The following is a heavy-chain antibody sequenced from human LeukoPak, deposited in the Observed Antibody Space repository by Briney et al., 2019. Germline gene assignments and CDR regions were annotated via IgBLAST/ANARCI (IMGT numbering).Heavy chain of an antibody. CDR1: GYTFTSYA. D-gene: IGHD3-9*01. J-gene: IGHJ4*02. Sequence: GASVKVSCKASGYTFTSYAMHWVRQAPGQRLEWMGWINAGNGNTKYSQKFQGRVTITRDTSASTAYMELSSLRSEDTGVYYCARDPLDNYDILTGYYTPTFAYWGQGTLVTVSS. CDR2: INAGNGNT. CDR3: ARDPLDNYDILTGYYTPTFAY. V-gene: IGHV1-3*01.